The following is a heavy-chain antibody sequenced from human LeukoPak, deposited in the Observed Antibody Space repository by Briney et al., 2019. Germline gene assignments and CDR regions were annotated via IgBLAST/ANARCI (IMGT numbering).Heavy chain of an antibody. CDR3: ARTSAARYAFDI. D-gene: IGHD6-6*01. CDR2: ISDSGYRT. CDR1: GFTFSNYW. Sequence: GGSLRLSCAASGFTFSNYWMHWVRQAPGKGLEWVSTISDSGYRTLYGASVKGRFTISRDNAKNTLYLQMNSLRAEDTAVYYCARTSAARYAFDIWGQGTMVTVSS. V-gene: IGHV3-74*01. J-gene: IGHJ3*02.